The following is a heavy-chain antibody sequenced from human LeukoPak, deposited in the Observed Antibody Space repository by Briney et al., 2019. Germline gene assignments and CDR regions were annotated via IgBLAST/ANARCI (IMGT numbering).Heavy chain of an antibody. CDR2: INPSGGST. CDR1: GYTFTSYY. Sequence: ASVKVSCKASGYTFTSYYMHWVRQAPGQGLEWMGIINPSGGSTSYAQKFQGRVTMTRDTSTSTVYMELSSLRSEDTAVYYCARRLWAYCGGDCYAQFFDPWGQGTLVTVSS. D-gene: IGHD2-21*02. J-gene: IGHJ5*02. V-gene: IGHV1-46*01. CDR3: ARRLWAYCGGDCYAQFFDP.